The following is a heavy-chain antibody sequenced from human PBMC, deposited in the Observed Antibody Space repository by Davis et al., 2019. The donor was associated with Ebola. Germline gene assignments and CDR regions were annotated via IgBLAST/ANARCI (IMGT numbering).Heavy chain of an antibody. J-gene: IGHJ6*02. Sequence: MPGGSLRLSCTVSGGSITSISYFWGWIRQPPGKGLEWLGNIHYLGNTNYNPSLKSQVTMSVDTSKNQFSLKLSSVTAADTAVYYCARGNYGDYIVLYYYNMDVWGQGTTVTVSS. CDR3: ARGNYGDYIVLYYYNMDV. V-gene: IGHV4-39*07. CDR2: IHYLGNT. D-gene: IGHD4-17*01. CDR1: GGSITSISYF.